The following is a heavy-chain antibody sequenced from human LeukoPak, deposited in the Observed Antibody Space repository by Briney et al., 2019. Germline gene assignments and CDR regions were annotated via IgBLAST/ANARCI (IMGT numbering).Heavy chain of an antibody. D-gene: IGHD1-1*01. CDR2: INPNSGGT. J-gene: IGHJ4*02. V-gene: IGHV1-2*02. Sequence: ASVKVSCKASGYTFTGYYMHWVRQAPGQGLEWMGWINPNSGGTNCAQKFQGRVTMTRDTSISTAYMELSRLRSDDTAVYYCARAQLIWHPDYWGQGTLVTVSS. CDR1: GYTFTGYY. CDR3: ARAQLIWHPDY.